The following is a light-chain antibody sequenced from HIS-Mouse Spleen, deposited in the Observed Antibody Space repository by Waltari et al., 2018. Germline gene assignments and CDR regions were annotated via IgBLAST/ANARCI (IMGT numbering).Light chain of an antibody. CDR3: YSTDSSGNHRV. CDR2: EDS. Sequence: SYELTQPPSVSVSPGQTARLTCSGDALPKKYAYWYQQKSGQAPVLVLYEDSKLPPGIPERFSGSSSGTMATLTISGAQVEDEADYYCYSTDSSGNHRVFGGGTKLTVL. V-gene: IGLV3-10*01. J-gene: IGLJ2*01. CDR1: ALPKKY.